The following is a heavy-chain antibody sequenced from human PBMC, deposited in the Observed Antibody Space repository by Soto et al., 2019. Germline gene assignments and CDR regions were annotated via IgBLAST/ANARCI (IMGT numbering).Heavy chain of an antibody. V-gene: IGHV4-59*01. CDR3: ARVSPNSYGYENWFDP. CDR1: GGSIGIYY. J-gene: IGHJ5*02. CDR2: IYYSGTT. D-gene: IGHD5-18*01. Sequence: NPSETLSLSCTVSGGSIGIYYWTWIRQPPGKGLEWIGHIYYSGTTNYNPSLQSRVTISVDTSKNQFSLKPSSVTAADTAVYYCARVSPNSYGYENWFDPWGQGTLVTVSS.